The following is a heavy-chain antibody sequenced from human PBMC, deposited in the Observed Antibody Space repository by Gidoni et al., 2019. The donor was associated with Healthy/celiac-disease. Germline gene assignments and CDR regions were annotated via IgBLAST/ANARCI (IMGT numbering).Heavy chain of an antibody. CDR2: ITSSSTYI. CDR3: ASEFLSQPDAFDI. V-gene: IGHV3-21*02. D-gene: IGHD5-18*01. J-gene: IGHJ3*02. Sequence: EVQLVESGGGLVKPGGSLRLSCTASKFTFSHYNMNWVRQAPGKGLEWVSSITSSSTYIYYADSVKGRFTISRDNAKNSLYLQMNSLRAEDTAVYYCASEFLSQPDAFDIWGQGTLVTVSS. CDR1: KFTFSHYN.